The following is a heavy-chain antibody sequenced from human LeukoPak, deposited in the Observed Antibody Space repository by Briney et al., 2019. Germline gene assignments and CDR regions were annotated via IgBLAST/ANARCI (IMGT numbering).Heavy chain of an antibody. Sequence: EASVKVSCEASGYTFTSYYMHWVRQAPGQGLEWMGIINPSGGSTSYAQKFQGRVTMTRDTSTSTVYMELSSLRSEDTAVYYCASSPYGSGQYRTYYFDYWGQGTLVTVSS. J-gene: IGHJ4*02. D-gene: IGHD3-10*01. V-gene: IGHV1-46*01. CDR3: ASSPYGSGQYRTYYFDY. CDR1: GYTFTSYY. CDR2: INPSGGST.